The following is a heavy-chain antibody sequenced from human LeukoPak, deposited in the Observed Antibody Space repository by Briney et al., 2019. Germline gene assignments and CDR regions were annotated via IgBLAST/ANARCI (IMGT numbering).Heavy chain of an antibody. D-gene: IGHD6-6*01. CDR3: ARDRESARPEYYYYGMDV. V-gene: IGHV4-4*07. CDR2: IYNSGST. J-gene: IGHJ6*02. Sequence: SETLSLTCTVSVGSISNYNWNWIRQPAGKGLEWIGRIYNSGSTNDNPSLKSRVTMSLDTSKNQFSLKLRSVTAADTAVYYCARDRESARPEYYYYGMDVWGQGTTVTVSS. CDR1: VGSISNYN.